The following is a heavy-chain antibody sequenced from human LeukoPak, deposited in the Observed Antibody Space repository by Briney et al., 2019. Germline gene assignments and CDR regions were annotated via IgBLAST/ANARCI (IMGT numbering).Heavy chain of an antibody. D-gene: IGHD3-10*01. CDR1: GGTFSSYA. CDR3: ARVPYNNAFDI. Sequence: SVKVSCKAFGGTFSSYAISWVRQAPGQGLEWMGGIIPIFGTANYTQKFQGRVTITADESTSTAYMELSSLRSGDTAVYYCARVPYNNAFDIWGQGTMVTVSS. V-gene: IGHV1-69*13. J-gene: IGHJ3*02. CDR2: IIPIFGTA.